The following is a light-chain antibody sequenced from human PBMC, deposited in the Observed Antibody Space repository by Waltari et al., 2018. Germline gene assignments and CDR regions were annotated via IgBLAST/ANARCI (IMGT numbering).Light chain of an antibody. Sequence: YVLTQPPSVSVAPGQTATIACGGNNIGGKSVHWYQQKPGQAPVLGVYDDSDRPSGIPERLSGSNSGNTATLTISRVEVGDEADYYCQVWDYATDHVVFGGGTKLTVL. CDR3: QVWDYATDHVV. J-gene: IGLJ3*02. CDR2: DDS. V-gene: IGLV3-21*02. CDR1: NIGGKS.